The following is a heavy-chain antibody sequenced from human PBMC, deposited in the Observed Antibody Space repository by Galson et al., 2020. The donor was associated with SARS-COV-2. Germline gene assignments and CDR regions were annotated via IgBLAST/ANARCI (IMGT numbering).Heavy chain of an antibody. CDR1: GFTFSSYS. Sequence: GGSLRLSCAASGFTFSSYSMNWVRQAPGKGLEWVSYISRSSSTIYYADSVKGRFTISRDNAKNSLYLQMNSLRDEDTAVYYCARLGYCSGGSCYLGDYWGQGTLVTVSS. J-gene: IGHJ4*02. V-gene: IGHV3-48*02. D-gene: IGHD2-15*01. CDR2: ISRSSSTI. CDR3: ARLGYCSGGSCYLGDY.